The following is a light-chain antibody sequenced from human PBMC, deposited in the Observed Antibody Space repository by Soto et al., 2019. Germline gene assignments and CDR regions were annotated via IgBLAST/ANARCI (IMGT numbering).Light chain of an antibody. J-gene: IGLJ1*01. Sequence: QSVLAQPASVSGSPGQSITISCTGTSSDVGSYHLVSWYQQHPGKAPRLMIYDVRKRPSGVSNRFSGSKSGNTASLTISGLQAEDEADYYCCSYAGITTHVFGNGTKVTVL. CDR1: SSDVGSYHL. V-gene: IGLV2-23*02. CDR3: CSYAGITTHV. CDR2: DVR.